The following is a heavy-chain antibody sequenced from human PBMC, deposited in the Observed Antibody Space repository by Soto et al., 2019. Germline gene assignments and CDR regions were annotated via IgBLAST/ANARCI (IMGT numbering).Heavy chain of an antibody. CDR1: GGTFSSYT. D-gene: IGHD2-15*01. CDR3: ARAPPTVVANWYFDL. CDR2: IIPILGIA. J-gene: IGHJ2*01. V-gene: IGHV1-69*02. Sequence: QVQLVQSGAEVKKPGSSVKVSCKASGGTFSSYTISWVRQAPGQGLEWMGRIIPILGIANYAQKFQGRVTITADKSTSTANMELSSLRSEDTAVYYWARAPPTVVANWYFDLWGRGTLVTVSS.